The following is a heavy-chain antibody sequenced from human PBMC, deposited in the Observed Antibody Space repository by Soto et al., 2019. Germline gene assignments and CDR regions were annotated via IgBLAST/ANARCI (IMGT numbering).Heavy chain of an antibody. CDR2: IYYSGST. V-gene: IGHV4-39*01. Sequence: SETLSLTCTVSGGSISSSSYYWGWIRQPPGKGLEWIGSIYYSGSTYYNPSLKGRVTISVDTSKNQFSLKLSSVTAADTAVYYCARPLTVGGEGAFDIWGQGTMVTVSS. CDR3: ARPLTVGGEGAFDI. CDR1: GGSISSSSYY. J-gene: IGHJ3*02. D-gene: IGHD1-26*01.